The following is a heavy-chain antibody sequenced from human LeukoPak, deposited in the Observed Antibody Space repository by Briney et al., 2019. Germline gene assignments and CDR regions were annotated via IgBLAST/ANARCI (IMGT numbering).Heavy chain of an antibody. Sequence: ASVKVPCKASGYTFTSYGISWVRQAPGQGLEWTGWISAYNGNTNYAQKVQGRVTMTTDTSTSTAYMELRSLRSDDTAVYYCARLNWAYYYMDVWGKGTTVTVSS. V-gene: IGHV1-18*01. CDR1: GYTFTSYG. CDR3: ARLNWAYYYMDV. CDR2: ISAYNGNT. D-gene: IGHD3-16*01. J-gene: IGHJ6*03.